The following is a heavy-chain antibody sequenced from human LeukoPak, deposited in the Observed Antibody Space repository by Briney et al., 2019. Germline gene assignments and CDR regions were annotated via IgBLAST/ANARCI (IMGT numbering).Heavy chain of an antibody. V-gene: IGHV4-39*02. CDR1: GGSITSSSYY. D-gene: IGHD3-10*01. Sequence: SETLSLTCTVSGGSITSSSYYWGWIRQPPGKGLEWIGSVYYSGNTYYSASLKSRVSISVDTSKNHIALKVTSVTAADTAVYFCARRVGFYGSGSLNYFDPWGQGILVSVSS. CDR2: VYYSGNT. J-gene: IGHJ5*01. CDR3: ARRVGFYGSGSLNYFDP.